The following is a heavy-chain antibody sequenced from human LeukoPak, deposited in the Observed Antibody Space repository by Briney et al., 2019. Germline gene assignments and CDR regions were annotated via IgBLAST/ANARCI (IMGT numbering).Heavy chain of an antibody. Sequence: SETLSLTCAVYGGSFSGYYWSWIRQPPGKGLEWIGEINHSGSTNYNPSLKSRVTISVDTSKNQFSLKLSSVTAADTAVYYCARLYVAGAFDYWGQGTLVTVSS. CDR3: ARLYVAGAFDY. CDR2: INHSGST. V-gene: IGHV4-34*01. J-gene: IGHJ4*02. D-gene: IGHD2-2*02. CDR1: GGSFSGYY.